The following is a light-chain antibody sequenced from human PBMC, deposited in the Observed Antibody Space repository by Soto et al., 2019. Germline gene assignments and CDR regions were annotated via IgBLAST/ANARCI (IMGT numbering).Light chain of an antibody. V-gene: IGLV2-8*02. Sequence: QFVLTQPPSPSRSPGQSVTISCTGTSNYVGGYNYVSWYQQHPGKAPKLMIYEVNKRPSGVPDRFSGSKSGNTASLTVSGLQAEDEADYYCSSFAVSNSFVFGTGTKVTVL. CDR1: SNYVGGYNY. J-gene: IGLJ1*01. CDR3: SSFAVSNSFV. CDR2: EVN.